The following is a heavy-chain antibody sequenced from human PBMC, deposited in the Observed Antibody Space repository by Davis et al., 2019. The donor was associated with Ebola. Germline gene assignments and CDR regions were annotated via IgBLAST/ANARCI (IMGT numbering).Heavy chain of an antibody. CDR2: IRSKADGGTT. Sequence: GESLKISCTASGFIFDDYPMSWFRQAPGKGLEWVGFIRSKADGGTTEYAASVKGRFTISRDDSKSIAYLQMNSLKIEDTAVYYCTRDHRIHRFGYTVYWGQGTLVTVSS. CDR1: GFIFDDYP. J-gene: IGHJ4*02. D-gene: IGHD5-18*01. V-gene: IGHV3-49*03. CDR3: TRDHRIHRFGYTVY.